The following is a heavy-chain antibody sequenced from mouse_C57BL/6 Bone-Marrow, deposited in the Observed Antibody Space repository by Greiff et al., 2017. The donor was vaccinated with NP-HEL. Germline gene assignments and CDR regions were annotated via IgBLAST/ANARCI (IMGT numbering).Heavy chain of an antibody. J-gene: IGHJ3*01. Sequence: QVQLQQPGAELVKPGASVKLSCKASGYTFTSYWMHWVKQRPGRGLEWIGRFYPTSGGIKYNEKVKSKATLSVDKPSSTAYMQLSSLTSEDAAVYYCARHFWFAYWGQGTLVTVSA. CDR1: GYTFTSYW. CDR3: ARHFWFAY. CDR2: FYPTSGGI. V-gene: IGHV1-72*01.